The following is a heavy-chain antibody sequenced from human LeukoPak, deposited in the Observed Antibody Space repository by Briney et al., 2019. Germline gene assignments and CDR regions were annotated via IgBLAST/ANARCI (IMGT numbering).Heavy chain of an antibody. Sequence: GGSLRLSCAASGFTFSSYGMHWVRQAPGKGLEWVAFIRYDGSNKYYADSVKGRFTISRDNSKNTLYLQMNSLRAEDTAVYYCAKDVTYYYDSSGYPQNRGQGTLVTVSS. J-gene: IGHJ4*02. CDR2: IRYDGSNK. CDR1: GFTFSSYG. V-gene: IGHV3-30*02. CDR3: AKDVTYYYDSSGYPQN. D-gene: IGHD3-22*01.